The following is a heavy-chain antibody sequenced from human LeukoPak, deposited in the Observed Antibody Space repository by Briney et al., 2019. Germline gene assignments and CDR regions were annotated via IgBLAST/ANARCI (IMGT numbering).Heavy chain of an antibody. D-gene: IGHD5-24*01. CDR1: GFTFNRYA. V-gene: IGHV3-30*01. CDR3: ADGYNPYFQH. J-gene: IGHJ1*01. CDR2: ISYDGSNK. Sequence: PGGSLRLSCAVSGFTFNRYAMHWVRQAPDKGLEWVAVISYDGSNKYHADSVRGRFTISRDNSENTLYLQMNSLRAEDTAVYYCADGYNPYFQHWGQGTLVIVPS.